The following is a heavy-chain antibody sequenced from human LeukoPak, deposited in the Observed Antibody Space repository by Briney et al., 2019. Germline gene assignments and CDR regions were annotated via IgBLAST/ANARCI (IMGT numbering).Heavy chain of an antibody. CDR3: ARQRYRGVGATKLDY. CDR2: ISYDGSNK. V-gene: IGHV3-30*04. CDR1: GFTFSSYA. D-gene: IGHD1-26*01. J-gene: IGHJ4*02. Sequence: SGGSLRLSCAASGFTFSSYAMHWVRQAPGKGLEWVAVISYDGSNKYYADSVKGRFTISRDNSKNTLYLQMNSLRAEDTAVYYCARQRYRGVGATKLDYWGQGTLVTVSS.